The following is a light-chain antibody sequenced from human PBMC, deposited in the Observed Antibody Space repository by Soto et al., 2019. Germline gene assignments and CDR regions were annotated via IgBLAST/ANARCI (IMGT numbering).Light chain of an antibody. CDR2: GAS. CDR3: HQYGISPPVT. CDR1: QSVSSSY. Sequence: EILLTQSPGTLYLSPGERATLSCRASQSVSSSYLAWYQQKPGQAPRLLIYGASSRATGIPDRFSGSGSGADFTLTISILEPEDFAVYYCHQYGISPPVTFGQGTRLEIK. V-gene: IGKV3-20*01. J-gene: IGKJ5*01.